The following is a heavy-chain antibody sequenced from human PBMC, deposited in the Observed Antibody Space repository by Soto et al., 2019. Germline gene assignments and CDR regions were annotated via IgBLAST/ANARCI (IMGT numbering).Heavy chain of an antibody. CDR3: ARGRTIYSGYDRTVYYFDY. J-gene: IGHJ4*02. CDR1: GGSISSYY. D-gene: IGHD5-12*01. CDR2: INHSGST. V-gene: IGHV4-34*01. Sequence: SETLSLTCTVSGGSISSYYWSWIRQPPGKGLEWIGEINHSGSTNYNPSLKSRVTISVDTSKNQFSLKLSSVTAADTAVYYCARGRTIYSGYDRTVYYFDYWGQGTLVTVSS.